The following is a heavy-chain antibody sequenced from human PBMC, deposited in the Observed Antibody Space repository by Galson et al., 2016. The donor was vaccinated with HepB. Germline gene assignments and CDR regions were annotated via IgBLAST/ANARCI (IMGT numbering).Heavy chain of an antibody. CDR2: ISGRDGTT. J-gene: IGHJ4*02. Sequence: SLRLSCAASGFTFSSYAMSWFRQAPGKGLEWVSAISGRDGTTQYADSVKGRFIISRDNSENSLYLQMNSLRAEDTAVYYCAKDPIQCGGDCTRASYYFDYWGQGLLVTVSS. CDR1: GFTFSSYA. D-gene: IGHD2-21*02. CDR3: AKDPIQCGGDCTRASYYFDY. V-gene: IGHV3-23*01.